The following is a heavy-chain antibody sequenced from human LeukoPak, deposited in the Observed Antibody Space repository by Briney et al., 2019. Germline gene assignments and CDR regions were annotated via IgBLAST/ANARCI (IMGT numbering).Heavy chain of an antibody. CDR2: IYYSGST. CDR3: ARESGSYQYYFDY. Sequence: MPSETLSLTCTVSGGSISSYYWSWIRQLPGKGLEWIGYIYYSGSTNYNPSLRSRVTISVDTSKNQFSLKLSSVTAADTAVYYCARESGSYQYYFDYWGQGTLVTVSS. J-gene: IGHJ4*02. D-gene: IGHD1-26*01. CDR1: GGSISSYY. V-gene: IGHV4-59*01.